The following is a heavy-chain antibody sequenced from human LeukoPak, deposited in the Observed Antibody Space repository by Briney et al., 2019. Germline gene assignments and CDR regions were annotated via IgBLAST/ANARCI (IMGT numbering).Heavy chain of an antibody. D-gene: IGHD3-10*01. CDR3: ARYYYFGSERGSYYFDS. V-gene: IGHV1-69*01. CDR2: IIPIFGTA. CDR1: GGTFSSYA. J-gene: IGHJ4*02. Sequence: GASVKVSCKASGGTFSSYAISWVRQAPGQGLEWMGGIIPIFGTANYAQKFQGRVTITADESTSTAYMELSSLGADDTAVYYCARYYYFGSERGSYYFDSWGQGTLVTVSS.